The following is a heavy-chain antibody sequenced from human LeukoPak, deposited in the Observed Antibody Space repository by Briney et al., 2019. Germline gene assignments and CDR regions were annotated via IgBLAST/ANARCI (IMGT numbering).Heavy chain of an antibody. CDR1: GYTFTGYY. V-gene: IGHV1-2*02. CDR2: INPNSGGT. J-gene: IGHJ3*02. CDR3: ARDIVVVPAADDAFDI. D-gene: IGHD2-2*01. Sequence: ASVKVSCKASGYTFTGYYMHWVRQAPGQGLEWMGWINPNSGGTNYAQKFQGRVTMTRDTSISTAYMELSRLRSDDTAVCYCARDIVVVPAADDAFDIWGQGTMVTVSS.